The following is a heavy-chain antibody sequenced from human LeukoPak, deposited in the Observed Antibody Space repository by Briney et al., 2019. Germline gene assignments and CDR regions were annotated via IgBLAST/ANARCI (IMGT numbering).Heavy chain of an antibody. J-gene: IGHJ5*02. D-gene: IGHD6-19*01. Sequence: SETLSLTCTVSGGSISSSSYYWGWIRQPPGKGLEWIGTIYYSGDTYYNPSLKSRVNISVHTSKNQFSLKLRSVTAADTAVYFCARQEWLVLREDWFDPRGQGTLVTVSS. V-gene: IGHV4-39*01. CDR2: IYYSGDT. CDR1: GGSISSSSYY. CDR3: ARQEWLVLREDWFDP.